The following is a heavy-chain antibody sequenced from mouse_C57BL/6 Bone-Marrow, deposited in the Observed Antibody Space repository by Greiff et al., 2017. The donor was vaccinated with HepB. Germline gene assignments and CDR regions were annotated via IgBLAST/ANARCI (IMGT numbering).Heavy chain of an antibody. CDR3: TTDYGRDYAMDY. CDR1: GFNIKDDY. V-gene: IGHV14-4*01. J-gene: IGHJ4*01. D-gene: IGHD1-1*01. Sequence: VQLQQSGAELVRPGASVKLSCTASGFNIKDDYMHWVKQRPEQGLEWIGWIDPENGDTEYASKFQGKATITADTSSNTAYLQLSSLTSEDTAVYYGTTDYGRDYAMDYWGQGTSVTVSS. CDR2: IDPENGDT.